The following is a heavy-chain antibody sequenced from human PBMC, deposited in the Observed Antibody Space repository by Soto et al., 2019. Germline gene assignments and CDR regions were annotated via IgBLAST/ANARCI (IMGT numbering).Heavy chain of an antibody. Sequence: SLRVSCKASGYTFTSYAMPCVRQAPGQRLEWMGWINAGNGHSVPSWKFQGRVTLSSNASATTTFMELTNLRSDDTAVYYCATTVIIPDLVDSWGQGTLVTVPS. D-gene: IGHD4-17*01. J-gene: IGHJ4*02. V-gene: IGHV1-3*01. CDR3: ATTVIIPDLVDS. CDR2: INAGNGHS. CDR1: GYTFTSYA.